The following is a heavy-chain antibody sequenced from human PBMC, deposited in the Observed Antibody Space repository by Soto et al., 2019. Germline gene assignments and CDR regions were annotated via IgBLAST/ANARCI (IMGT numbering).Heavy chain of an antibody. Sequence: QVQLVESGGGVVQPGRSLRLSCVASGLTFSRYGMHWARQAPGKGLEWVAVISYDGSNKYYVDSVKGRFTISRDNSKNTLYLQMNSLRAEDTAMYYWGGGWGGGGAEYYFDYWGQGTLVTVSS. D-gene: IGHD3-16*01. V-gene: IGHV3-30*03. CDR1: GLTFSRYG. CDR2: ISYDGSNK. J-gene: IGHJ4*02. CDR3: GGGWGGGGAEYYFDY.